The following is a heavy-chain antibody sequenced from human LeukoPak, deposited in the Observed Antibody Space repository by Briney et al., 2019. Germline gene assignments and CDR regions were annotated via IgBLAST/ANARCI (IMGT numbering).Heavy chain of an antibody. J-gene: IGHJ4*02. D-gene: IGHD2-15*01. V-gene: IGHV4-59*01. Sequence: PSETLSLTCTVSGDSLINYYWSWIRQPPGKGLEWIGYIYYSGSTNYNASLTNRVTISVDTSKNQFSLKLSSVTAADTAVYYCAREVGYCSGGSCYSYFDYWGQGTLVTVSS. CDR3: AREVGYCSGGSCYSYFDY. CDR1: GDSLINYY. CDR2: IYYSGST.